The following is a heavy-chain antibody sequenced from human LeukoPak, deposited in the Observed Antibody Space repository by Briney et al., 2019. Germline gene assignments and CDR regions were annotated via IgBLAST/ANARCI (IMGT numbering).Heavy chain of an antibody. CDR2: IYYSESS. V-gene: IGHV4-39*01. Sequence: PSETLSLTCTVSGGSISSCSYYWGWIRPPPGKGRVWIRRIYYSESSYSNPSLKSRVTISVDTSKNQFSLKLSSVTAADTAVYYCARGKLGFDAFDIWGQGTMVTVSS. D-gene: IGHD7-27*01. CDR1: GGSISSCSYY. J-gene: IGHJ3*02. CDR3: ARGKLGFDAFDI.